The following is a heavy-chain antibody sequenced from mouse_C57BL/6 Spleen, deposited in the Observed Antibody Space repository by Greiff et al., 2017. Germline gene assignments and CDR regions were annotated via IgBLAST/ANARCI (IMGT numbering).Heavy chain of an antibody. J-gene: IGHJ2*01. Sequence: QVQLQQPGAELVMPGASVKLSCKASGYTFTSYWMHWVKQRPGQGLEWIGEIDPSDSNTNYNQKFKGTSTLTVDKSSSTSYMQLSSLTSDASAFYYCARQTPDYFDYWGQGTTLTVSS. CDR3: ARQTPDYFDY. CDR1: GYTFTSYW. CDR2: IDPSDSNT. V-gene: IGHV1-69*01.